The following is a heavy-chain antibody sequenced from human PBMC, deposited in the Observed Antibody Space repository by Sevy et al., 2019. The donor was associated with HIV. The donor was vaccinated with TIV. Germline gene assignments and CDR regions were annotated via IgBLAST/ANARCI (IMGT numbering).Heavy chain of an antibody. D-gene: IGHD3-3*01. J-gene: IGHJ4*02. Sequence: GGSLRLSCVVSGFTFSNYYMSWVRQAPGKGLEWVAVISDSGGYTSYTDSVKGRFTISRDNSKNMLYLQMNSLRVDDTAIYYCANRAGPIFDNWGQGTLVTVSS. CDR3: ANRAGPIFDN. CDR1: GFTFSNYY. CDR2: ISDSGGYT. V-gene: IGHV3-23*01.